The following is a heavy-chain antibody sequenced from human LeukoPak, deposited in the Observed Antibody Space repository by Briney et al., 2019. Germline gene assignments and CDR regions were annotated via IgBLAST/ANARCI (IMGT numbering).Heavy chain of an antibody. CDR3: ARGPLLYSSGPYEY. Sequence: SETLSLTCAVYGGSFSGYYWSWIRQPPGKGLEWIGEINHSGSTNYNPSLKSRVTISVDTSKNQFSLKLSSVTAADTAVYYCARGPLLYSSGPYEYWGQGTLVTVSS. CDR2: INHSGST. CDR1: GGSFSGYY. V-gene: IGHV4-34*01. D-gene: IGHD6-19*01. J-gene: IGHJ4*02.